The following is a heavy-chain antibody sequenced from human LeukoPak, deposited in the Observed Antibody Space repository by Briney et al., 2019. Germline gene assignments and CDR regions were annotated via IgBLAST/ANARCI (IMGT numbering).Heavy chain of an antibody. Sequence: SETLSLTCTVSGGSISSYYWSWIRQPPGKGLEWIGYIYYSGSTNYNPSLRSRVTISVDTSKNQFPLKLTSVTAADTAVYFCARETSQKGAHYMDVWGKGTTVTISS. J-gene: IGHJ6*03. CDR1: GGSISSYY. CDR3: ARETSQKGAHYMDV. D-gene: IGHD3-16*01. V-gene: IGHV4-59*01. CDR2: IYYSGST.